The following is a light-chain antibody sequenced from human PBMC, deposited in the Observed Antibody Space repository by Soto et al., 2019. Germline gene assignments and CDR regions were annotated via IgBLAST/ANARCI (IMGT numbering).Light chain of an antibody. J-gene: IGKJ5*01. CDR3: QQRRSWQVT. V-gene: IGKV3D-11*02. Sequence: EIVMTQSPGTLSVSPGERATLSCRASQSVSVNLAWYQQKPGQAPRLLIYDASKRATGIPARFSGSGSGTNFTLTISSLEPEDFAVYYCQQRRSWQVTFGQGTRLEIK. CDR2: DAS. CDR1: QSVSVN.